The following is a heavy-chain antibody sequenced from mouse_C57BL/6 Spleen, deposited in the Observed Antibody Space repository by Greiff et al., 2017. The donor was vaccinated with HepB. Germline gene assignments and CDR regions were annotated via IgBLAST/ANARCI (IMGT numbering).Heavy chain of an antibody. D-gene: IGHD3-2*02. Sequence: VQLQQSGPELVKPGASVKMSCKASGYTFTDYNMHWVKQSHGKSLEWIGYINPNNGGTSYNQKFKGKATLTVNKSSSTAYMELRSLTSEDSAVYYCAIQTAQATLFAYWGQGTLVTVSA. CDR1: GYTFTDYN. CDR2: INPNNGGT. V-gene: IGHV1-22*01. J-gene: IGHJ3*01. CDR3: AIQTAQATLFAY.